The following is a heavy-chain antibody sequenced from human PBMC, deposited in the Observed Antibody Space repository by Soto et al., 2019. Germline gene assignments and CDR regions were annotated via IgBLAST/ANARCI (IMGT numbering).Heavy chain of an antibody. CDR2: IVLGNGNT. CDR3: ATRIGNIGWYWLDT. D-gene: IGHD6-19*01. J-gene: IGHJ5*02. Sequence: QIHLVQSGPEVKRPGTSLKVSCKASGFTFSSSAVQWVRQARGQPLEWIGWIVLGNGNTNYAQKFQQRVTITRDMSTSTAYMEVRSLTYEDTAVYYCATRIGNIGWYWLDTWGQGTLVTVSS. CDR1: GFTFSSSA. V-gene: IGHV1-58*01.